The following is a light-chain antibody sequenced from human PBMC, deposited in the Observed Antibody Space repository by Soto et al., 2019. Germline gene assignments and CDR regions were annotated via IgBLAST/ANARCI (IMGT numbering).Light chain of an antibody. CDR3: SSYAGSRTHVV. CDR2: DVS. CDR1: SSDVGGYNY. V-gene: IGLV2-14*01. Sequence: QSALTQPASVSGSPGQSITISCTGTSSDVGGYNYVSWYQQHPGKAPKLMIYDVSNRPSGVSNRFSGSKSGNTASLTISGLQAEDEADYYCSSYAGSRTHVVFGGGTKLTVL. J-gene: IGLJ2*01.